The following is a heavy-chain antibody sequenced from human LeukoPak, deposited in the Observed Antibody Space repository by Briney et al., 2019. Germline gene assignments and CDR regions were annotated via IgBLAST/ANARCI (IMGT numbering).Heavy chain of an antibody. CDR1: GASISSNTFY. Sequence: PSETLSLTCNVSGASISSNTFYWGWIRQPPGKGLEWIGSIYYRGSTYYSPSLRSRVTLSVDTSKNQFSLRLSSVTAADTAVYYCAVQPLIGWFDPWGQGTLVTVSA. CDR2: IYYRGST. V-gene: IGHV4-39*01. D-gene: IGHD2/OR15-2a*01. J-gene: IGHJ5*02. CDR3: AVQPLIGWFDP.